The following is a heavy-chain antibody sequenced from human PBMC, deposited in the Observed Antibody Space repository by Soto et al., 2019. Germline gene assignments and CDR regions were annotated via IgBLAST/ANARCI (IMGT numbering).Heavy chain of an antibody. CDR3: AKAKMTAEATKWFDP. D-gene: IGHD2-21*02. Sequence: EVQLVESGGGVVQPGRSLRLSCAASGFTFDDYAMHWVRQAPGKGLEWVAGISWNSGSIGYADSVKGRFTISRDNAKNSLYQQMNSKRAEDTAVYYCAKAKMTAEATKWFDPWGQGTLVTVSS. V-gene: IGHV3-9*01. CDR1: GFTFDDYA. CDR2: ISWNSGSI. J-gene: IGHJ5*02.